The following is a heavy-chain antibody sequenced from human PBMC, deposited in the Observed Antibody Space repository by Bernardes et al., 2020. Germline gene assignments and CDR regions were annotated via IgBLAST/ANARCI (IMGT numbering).Heavy chain of an antibody. J-gene: IGHJ4*02. D-gene: IGHD1-26*01. CDR3: ASQWELLPRY. V-gene: IGHV4-34*01. CDR1: GGSFSGYY. CDR2: INHSGST. Sequence: QTLSLTCAVYGGSFSGYYWSWIRQPPGKGLEWIGEINHSGSTNYNPSLKSRVTISVDTSKNQFSLKLSSVTAADTAVYYCASQWELLPRYWGQGTLVTVSS.